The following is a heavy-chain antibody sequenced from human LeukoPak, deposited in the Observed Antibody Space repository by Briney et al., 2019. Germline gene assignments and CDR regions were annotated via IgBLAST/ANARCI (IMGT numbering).Heavy chain of an antibody. Sequence: SETLSLTCTVSGGSISSSSYYWGWIRQPPGKGLEWIGSIYYSGSTYYNPSLKSRVTISVDTSKNQFSLKLSSVTAADTAVYYCSFWSGQNWFDPWGQGTLVTVSS. CDR3: SFWSGQNWFDP. V-gene: IGHV4-39*07. J-gene: IGHJ5*02. CDR1: GGSISSSSYY. CDR2: IYYSGST. D-gene: IGHD3-3*01.